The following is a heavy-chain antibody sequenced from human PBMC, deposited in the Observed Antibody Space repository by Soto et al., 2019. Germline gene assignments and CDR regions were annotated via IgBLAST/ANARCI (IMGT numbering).Heavy chain of an antibody. V-gene: IGHV3-33*01. CDR1: GFTFSSYG. CDR2: IWYDGSNK. J-gene: IGHJ6*02. Sequence: QVQLVESGGGVVQPGRSLRLSCAASGFTFSSYGMHWVRQAPGKGLEWVAVIWYDGSNKYYADSVKGRFTISRDNSKNTLYLQMNSLRAEDTAVYYWARDKGSGWPYYYYGMDVWGQGTTVTVSS. CDR3: ARDKGSGWPYYYYGMDV. D-gene: IGHD6-19*01.